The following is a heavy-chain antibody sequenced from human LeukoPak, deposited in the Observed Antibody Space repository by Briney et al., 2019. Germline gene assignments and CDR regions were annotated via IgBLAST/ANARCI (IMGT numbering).Heavy chain of an antibody. D-gene: IGHD2-21*02. V-gene: IGHV4-31*03. CDR3: ARGVVVTAPLFDY. CDR1: GGSISSGGYY. Sequence: SETLSLTCTVSGGSISSGGYYWSWIRQHPGKGLEWIGCIYYSGSTYYNPSLKSRVTISVDTSKNQFSLKLSSVTAADTAVYYCARGVVVTAPLFDYWGQGTLVTVSS. J-gene: IGHJ4*02. CDR2: IYYSGST.